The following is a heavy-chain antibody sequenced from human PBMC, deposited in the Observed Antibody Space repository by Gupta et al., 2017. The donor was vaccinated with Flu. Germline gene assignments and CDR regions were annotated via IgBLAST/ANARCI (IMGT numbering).Heavy chain of an antibody. Sequence: QVQLVESGGGVVQPGRSLRLSCAASGFTFSSYGMHWVRQAPGKGLEWVAVIWYDGSNKYYADSVKGRFTISRDNSKNTLYLQMNSLRAEDTAVYYCARDSPGIAVAGTLDYWGQGTLVTVSS. CDR1: GFTFSSYG. D-gene: IGHD6-19*01. CDR3: ARDSPGIAVAGTLDY. J-gene: IGHJ4*02. V-gene: IGHV3-33*01. CDR2: IWYDGSNK.